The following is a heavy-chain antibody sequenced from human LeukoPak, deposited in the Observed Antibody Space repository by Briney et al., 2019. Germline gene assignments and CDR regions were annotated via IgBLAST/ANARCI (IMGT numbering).Heavy chain of an antibody. D-gene: IGHD5-24*01. CDR3: AKSGYNRFDY. J-gene: IGHJ4*02. CDR2: ISGSGSGGST. CDR1: GFTFSSYG. V-gene: IGHV3-23*01. Sequence: GGSLRLSCAASGFTFSSYGMTWVRQAPGKGLEWVSSISGSGSGGSTYYADSVKGRFTISRDNSKNTLYLQMNSLRAEDTAVYYCAKSGYNRFDYWGQGTLVTVSS.